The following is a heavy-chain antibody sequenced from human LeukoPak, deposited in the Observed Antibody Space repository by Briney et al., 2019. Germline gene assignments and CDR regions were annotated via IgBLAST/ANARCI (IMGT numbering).Heavy chain of an antibody. D-gene: IGHD5-18*01. Sequence: ASVKVSCKASGYTFTSCGISWVRQAPGQGLEWMGWISAYNGNTNYAQKLQGRVTMTTDTSTSTAYMELRSLRSDDTAVYYCARDPYVDTAMVPGYWGQGTLVTVSS. CDR1: GYTFTSCG. CDR2: ISAYNGNT. J-gene: IGHJ4*02. V-gene: IGHV1-18*01. CDR3: ARDPYVDTAMVPGY.